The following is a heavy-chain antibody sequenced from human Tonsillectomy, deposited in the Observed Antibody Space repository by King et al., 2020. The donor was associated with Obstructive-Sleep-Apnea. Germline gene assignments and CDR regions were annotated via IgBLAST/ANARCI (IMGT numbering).Heavy chain of an antibody. Sequence: VQLQESGPGLLKPSETLSLTCTVSGDSISGYYWSWIRQPPGKGLDWIAYIYSSGSADYNPSLKSRVTISVDKSKRQFSLKLSSVTAADTAVYYCARSLADLIGYPHSFDIWGQGTMVTVSS. CDR1: GDSISGYY. V-gene: IGHV4-59*08. CDR2: IYSSGSA. D-gene: IGHD3-9*01. CDR3: ARSLADLIGYPHSFDI. J-gene: IGHJ3*02.